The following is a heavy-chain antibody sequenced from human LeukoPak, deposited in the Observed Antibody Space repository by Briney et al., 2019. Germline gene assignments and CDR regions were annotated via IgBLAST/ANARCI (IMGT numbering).Heavy chain of an antibody. CDR3: ARGAGTTYYYYYYMDV. D-gene: IGHD1-1*01. CDR2: IYYSGST. V-gene: IGHV4-59*01. CDR1: GGSISSYY. J-gene: IGHJ6*03. Sequence: SETLSLTCTVSGGSISSYYWSWIRQPPGKGLEWIGYIYYSGSTNYNPSLKSRVTISVDTSKNQFSLKLSSVTAADTAVYYCARGAGTTYYYYYYMDVWGKGTTVTISS.